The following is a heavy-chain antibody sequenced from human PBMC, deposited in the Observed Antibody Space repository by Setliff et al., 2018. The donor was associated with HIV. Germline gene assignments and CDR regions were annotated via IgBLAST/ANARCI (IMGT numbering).Heavy chain of an antibody. CDR2: IYHYGSP. D-gene: IGHD2-15*01. J-gene: IGHJ4*02. CDR1: GGSISSYF. Sequence: PSETLSLTCTVSGGSISSYFWTRIRQSPEKGLEWIGYIYHYGSPNYNPSLQSRVTLSVDTSKNQFSLTLTSVTAADTAEYYCARGGRSDGYHIASWGQGILVTVSS. CDR3: ARGGRSDGYHIAS. V-gene: IGHV4-59*01.